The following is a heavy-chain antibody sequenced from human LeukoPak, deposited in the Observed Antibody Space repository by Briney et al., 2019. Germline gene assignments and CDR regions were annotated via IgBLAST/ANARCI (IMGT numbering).Heavy chain of an antibody. CDR3: ARSSDFWSGYPYFYGMDV. CDR2: ISAYNGNT. V-gene: IGHV1-18*01. CDR1: GYTFTSYG. Sequence: ASVKVSCKASGYTFTSYGISWVRQAPGQGLEWMGWISAYNGNTNYAQKLQGRVTMTTDTSTSTAYMELRSLRSDDTAVYYCARSSDFWSGYPYFYGMDVWGQGTTVTVSS. J-gene: IGHJ6*02. D-gene: IGHD3-3*01.